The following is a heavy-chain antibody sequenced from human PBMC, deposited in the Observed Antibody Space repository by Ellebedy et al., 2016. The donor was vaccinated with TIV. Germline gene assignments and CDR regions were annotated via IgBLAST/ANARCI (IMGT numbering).Heavy chain of an antibody. V-gene: IGHV3-30*18. Sequence: GGSPRLSXSASGFNFGGSAMTWLRQAPGAGLEWVALISFDGDNEFYADSVRGRFSISRDDSKSTLYLDMNRLRADDTALYYCAKDIQVSFWGPGTLVTVSS. J-gene: IGHJ4*02. CDR2: ISFDGDNE. CDR1: GFNFGGSA. CDR3: AKDIQVSF. D-gene: IGHD5-18*01.